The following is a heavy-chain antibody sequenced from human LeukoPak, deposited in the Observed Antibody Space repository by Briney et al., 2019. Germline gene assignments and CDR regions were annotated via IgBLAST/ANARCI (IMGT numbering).Heavy chain of an antibody. CDR1: GGSISSSSYY. J-gene: IGHJ3*02. CDR2: IYYSGST. CDR3: ARVRVATTRAHDAFDI. V-gene: IGHV4-39*07. Sequence: PSETLSLTCTVSGGSISSSSYYWGWIRQPPGKGLEWIGSIYYSGSTNYNPSLKSRVTISVDTSKNQFSLKLSSVTAADTAVYYCARVRVATTRAHDAFDIWGQGTMVTVSS. D-gene: IGHD5-12*01.